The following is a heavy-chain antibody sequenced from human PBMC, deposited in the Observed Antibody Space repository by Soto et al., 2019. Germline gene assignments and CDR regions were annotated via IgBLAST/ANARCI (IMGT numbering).Heavy chain of an antibody. J-gene: IGHJ4*02. V-gene: IGHV3-23*01. D-gene: IGHD5-18*01. CDR3: AGPGYSSQDY. Sequence: EVQLLESGGGLVQPGGSLRLSCAAAGFTFSSFALSWVRQAPGKGLQWVSAISGSGGDTDYADSVKGRFTISRDNSKNTLFLQINTLRPEDTAIYYCAGPGYSSQDYWGQGTLVTVSS. CDR1: GFTFSSFA. CDR2: ISGSGGDT.